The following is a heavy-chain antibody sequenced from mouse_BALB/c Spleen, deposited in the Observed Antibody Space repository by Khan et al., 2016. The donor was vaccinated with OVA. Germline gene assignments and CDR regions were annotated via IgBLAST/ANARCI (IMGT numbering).Heavy chain of an antibody. CDR3: ARVYGGDFDY. J-gene: IGHJ2*01. D-gene: IGHD2-10*02. CDR2: ISYSGNT. V-gene: IGHV3-2*02. CDR1: GYSITSDYA. Sequence: EVQLQESGPGLVKPSQSLSLTCTVTGYSITSDYAWNWIRQPPGNKLEWMGYISYSGNTKYNPSLKSRISVTRDTSKNQIFLQLNSVTAEDTATYYCARVYGGDFDYWGQGTTLTVSS.